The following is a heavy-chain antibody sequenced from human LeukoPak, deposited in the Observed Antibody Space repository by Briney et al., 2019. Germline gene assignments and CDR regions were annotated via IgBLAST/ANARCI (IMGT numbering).Heavy chain of an antibody. V-gene: IGHV3-49*04. Sequence: GGSLRLSCTASGFTFGDYAMSWVRQAPGKGLKWVSFIRSKDYGGTTEYAASVKGRFTISRDDSKSIAYLQMNSLKTEDTAVYYCRGDSSGYYSAYGMDVWGQGTTVTVSS. J-gene: IGHJ6*02. CDR3: RGDSSGYYSAYGMDV. CDR2: IRSKDYGGTT. D-gene: IGHD3-22*01. CDR1: GFTFGDYA.